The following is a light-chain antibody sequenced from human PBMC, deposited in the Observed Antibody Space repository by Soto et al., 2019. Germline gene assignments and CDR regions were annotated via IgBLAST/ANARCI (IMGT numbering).Light chain of an antibody. CDR2: GAS. V-gene: IGKV3-20*01. CDR1: QSVRSSY. Sequence: EIVLTQSPGILSLSPGERATLSCRASQSVRSSYLAWYQQKSGQAPRLLIYGASSRATGIPDRFSGSGSGTDFTLTISSLEPEDFAVYYCQQYCSSPRYTFGQGTKVEIK. CDR3: QQYCSSPRYT. J-gene: IGKJ2*01.